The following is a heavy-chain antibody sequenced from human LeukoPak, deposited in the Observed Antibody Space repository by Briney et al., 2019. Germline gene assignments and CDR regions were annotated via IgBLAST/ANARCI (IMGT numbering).Heavy chain of an antibody. CDR1: GGSISSGGYY. CDR3: ARDRPYYSGGSCYYYYYGMDV. V-gene: IGHV4-31*03. J-gene: IGHJ6*04. Sequence: PSETLSLTCTVSGGSISSGGYYWSWIRQPPGKGLEWIGYIYYSGSNYYNPSLKSRVTISVDTSKNQFSLKLSSVTAADTAVYYCARDRPYYSGGSCYYYYYGMDVWGKGTTVTVSS. D-gene: IGHD2-15*01. CDR2: IYYSGSN.